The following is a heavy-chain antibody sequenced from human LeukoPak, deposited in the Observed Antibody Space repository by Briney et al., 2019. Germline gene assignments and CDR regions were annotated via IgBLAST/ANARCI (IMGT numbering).Heavy chain of an antibody. CDR3: ARSDYYGSSGYDYYYGMDV. CDR2: ISAYNGNT. Sequence: ASVKVSCKASGYTFTSYGISWVRQAPGQGLEWMGWISAYNGNTNYAQKLQGRVTVTTDTSTSTAYMELRSLRSDDTAVYYCARSDYYGSSGYDYYYGMDVWGQGTTVTVSS. J-gene: IGHJ6*02. V-gene: IGHV1-18*01. CDR1: GYTFTSYG. D-gene: IGHD3-22*01.